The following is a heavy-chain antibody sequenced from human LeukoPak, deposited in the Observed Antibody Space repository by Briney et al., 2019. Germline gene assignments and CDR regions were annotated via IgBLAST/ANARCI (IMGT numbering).Heavy chain of an antibody. V-gene: IGHV3-7*01. CDR3: ARDPRYCSSTSCHDAFDI. J-gene: IGHJ3*02. CDR2: IKQDGSEK. Sequence: PGGSLRLSCAASGFTFSSYWMSWVRQAPGKGLGWVANIKQDGSEKYYVDSVKGRFTISRDNAKNSLYLQMNSLRAEDTAVYYCARDPRYCSSTSCHDAFDIWGQGTMVTVSS. CDR1: GFTFSSYW. D-gene: IGHD2-2*01.